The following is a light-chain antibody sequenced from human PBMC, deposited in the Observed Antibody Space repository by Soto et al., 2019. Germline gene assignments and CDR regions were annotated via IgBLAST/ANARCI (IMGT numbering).Light chain of an antibody. CDR3: QQSYTTPS. CDR1: QNVITY. Sequence: DIQLTQSPSSLSASVGDRVTIACRASQNVITYLNWYQQKPGEATKLLIYLTSNLRSGVPSRFSGSGYGTDFTLTISSLQPEDSATYYCQQSYTTPSFGGGTKVEIK. CDR2: LTS. V-gene: IGKV1-39*01. J-gene: IGKJ4*01.